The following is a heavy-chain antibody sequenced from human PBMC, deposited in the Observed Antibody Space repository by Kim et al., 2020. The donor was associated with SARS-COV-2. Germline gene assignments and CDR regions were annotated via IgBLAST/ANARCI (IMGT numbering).Heavy chain of an antibody. CDR3: ARGHSTSWYRQVDY. CDR2: IWYDGSDK. J-gene: IGHJ4*02. V-gene: IGHV3-33*01. CDR1: GFTFSSYV. D-gene: IGHD2-2*01. Sequence: GGSLRLSCAASGFTFSSYVMHWVRQAPGKGLEWVAVIWYDGSDKYYADSVKGRFAISRDNSENTLYLQMNTLRAEDTAVYYCARGHSTSWYRQVDYWGQGTLVTVSS.